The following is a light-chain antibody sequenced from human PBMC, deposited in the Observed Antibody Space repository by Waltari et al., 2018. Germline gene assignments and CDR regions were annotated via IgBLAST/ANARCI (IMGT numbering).Light chain of an antibody. CDR2: NGD. CDR3: AAWDDRLKGWV. J-gene: IGLJ3*02. CDR1: NSNVGGSS. V-gene: IGLV1-44*01. Sequence: QSVLTQPPSASGTPGQRVTISCSGRNSNVGGSSLNWYQQLPGTAPKLLIYNGDQRPSGVPDRFSGSKSATSASLTISGLQSEDEADYYCAAWDDRLKGWVFGGGTKVTVL.